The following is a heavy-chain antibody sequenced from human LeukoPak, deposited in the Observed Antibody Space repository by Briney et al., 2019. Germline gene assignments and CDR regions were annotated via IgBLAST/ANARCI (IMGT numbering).Heavy chain of an antibody. D-gene: IGHD6-6*01. CDR3: ARVIAARHFDY. V-gene: IGHV3-66*01. Sequence: GGSLRLSCLASGFTVSNTYMSWVRQAPGKGLEWVSLIYSGGSTYYADSVKGRFTISRDNSMNTMFLQMNSLRAEDTAVYYCARVIAARHFDYWGQGTLVTVSS. J-gene: IGHJ4*02. CDR2: IYSGGST. CDR1: GFTVSNTY.